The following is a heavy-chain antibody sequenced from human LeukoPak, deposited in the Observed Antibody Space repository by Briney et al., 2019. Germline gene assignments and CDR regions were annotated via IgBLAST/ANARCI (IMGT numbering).Heavy chain of an antibody. J-gene: IGHJ5*02. V-gene: IGHV3-7*01. CDR3: ARDLWGGYSSSWSNPDWFDP. CDR1: GFTFSSYW. D-gene: IGHD6-13*01. Sequence: GGSLRLSCAASGFTFSSYWMSWVRQAPGKGLEWVANIKQDGSEKYYVDSVKGRFTISRDNAKNSLYLQMNSLRAEDTAVYYCARDLWGGYSSSWSNPDWFDPWGQGTLVTVSS. CDR2: IKQDGSEK.